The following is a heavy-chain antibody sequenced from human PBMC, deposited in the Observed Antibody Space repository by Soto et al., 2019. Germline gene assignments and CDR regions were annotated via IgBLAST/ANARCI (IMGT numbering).Heavy chain of an antibody. CDR1: GGSISSYY. CDR2: IYYSGST. Sequence: PSETLSLTCTVSGGSISSYYWSWIRQPPGKGREWIGYIYYSGSTNYNPSLKSRVTISVDTSKNQFSLKLSSVTAADTAVYYCAREFEQQAFDYWGQGTLVTVS. J-gene: IGHJ4*02. D-gene: IGHD6-13*01. V-gene: IGHV4-59*01. CDR3: AREFEQQAFDY.